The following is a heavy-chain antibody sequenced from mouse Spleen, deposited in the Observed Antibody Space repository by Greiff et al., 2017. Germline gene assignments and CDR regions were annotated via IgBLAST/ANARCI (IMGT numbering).Heavy chain of an antibody. CDR3: ARPYGNYVNWYSDV. V-gene: IGHV1-64*01. J-gene: IGHJ1*01. Sequence: QVQLKQSGAELVKPGASVKLSCKASGYTFTSYWMHWVKQRPGQGLEWIGMIHPNSGSTNYNEKFKSKATLTVDKSSSTAYMQLSSLTSEDSAVYYCARPYGNYVNWYSDVWGAGTTVTVSS. D-gene: IGHD2-10*02. CDR1: GYTFTSYW. CDR2: IHPNSGST.